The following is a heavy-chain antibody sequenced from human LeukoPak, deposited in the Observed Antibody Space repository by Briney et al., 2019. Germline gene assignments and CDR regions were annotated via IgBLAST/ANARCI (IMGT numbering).Heavy chain of an antibody. CDR1: GYTFTGYY. D-gene: IGHD6-6*01. Sequence: ASVKVSCKASGYTFTGYYMHWVRQAPGQGLEWMGWINPNSGGTNYAQKFQGWVTMTRDTSISTAYMELSRLRSDDTAVYYCATNSREAVRPDDGFDIWGQGTMVTVSS. J-gene: IGHJ3*02. CDR3: ATNSREAVRPDDGFDI. V-gene: IGHV1-2*04. CDR2: INPNSGGT.